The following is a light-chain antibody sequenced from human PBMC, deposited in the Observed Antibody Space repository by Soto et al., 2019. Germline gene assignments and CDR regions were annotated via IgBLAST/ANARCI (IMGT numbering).Light chain of an antibody. CDR1: SGSIVSNY. Sequence: NFMLTQPHSVSESPWKTVTISCTRSSGSIVSNYVQWYRQRPGSSPTTLIYENNERPSEVPERFSGSIDISSNSASLTISGLKTEDEADYYCQSYDRSNQVFGGGTKLTVL. J-gene: IGLJ3*02. V-gene: IGLV6-57*01. CDR2: ENN. CDR3: QSYDRSNQV.